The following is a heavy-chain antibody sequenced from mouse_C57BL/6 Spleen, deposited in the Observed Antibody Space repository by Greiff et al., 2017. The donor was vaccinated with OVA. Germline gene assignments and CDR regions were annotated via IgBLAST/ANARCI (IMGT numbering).Heavy chain of an antibody. CDR1: GYTFTSYW. Sequence: QVQLQQPGAELVKPGASVKLSCKASGYTFTSYWMHWVKQRPGQGLEWIGMIHPNSGSTNYNEKFKSKATLTVDKSSSTAYMQLSSLTSEDSAVYYCARSPSYYWFAYWGKGTLVTVSA. V-gene: IGHV1-64*01. D-gene: IGHD1-1*01. J-gene: IGHJ3*01. CDR2: IHPNSGST. CDR3: ARSPSYYWFAY.